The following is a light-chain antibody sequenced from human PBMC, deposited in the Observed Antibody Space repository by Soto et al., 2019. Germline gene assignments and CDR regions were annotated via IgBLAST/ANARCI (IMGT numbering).Light chain of an antibody. CDR3: SSYTTSNTRQIV. CDR1: SSDVVGYNY. V-gene: IGLV2-14*03. J-gene: IGLJ1*01. CDR2: DVS. Sequence: QSALTQPASVSGSPGQSITISCTGTSSDVVGYNYVSWYQHHPGKAPKLTIYDVSNRPSGVSNRFSGSKSGNTASLTISGLQPEDEADYYCSSYTTSNTRQIVFGTGTKVTVL.